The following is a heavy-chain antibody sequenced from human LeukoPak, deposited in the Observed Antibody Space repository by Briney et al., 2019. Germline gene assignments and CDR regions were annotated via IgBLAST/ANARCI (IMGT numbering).Heavy chain of an antibody. CDR2: IYTSGST. V-gene: IGHV4-61*02. Sequence: PSETLSLTCTVSGGSISSGSYYWSWIRQPAGKGLKWIGRIYTSGSTNYNPSLKSRVTISADTSKNQFSLRLTSVTAADTAVYYCARHVHVSMIVVILSDYFDYWGRGTLVSVSS. CDR1: GGSISSGSYY. CDR3: ARHVHVSMIVVILSDYFDY. J-gene: IGHJ4*02. D-gene: IGHD3-22*01.